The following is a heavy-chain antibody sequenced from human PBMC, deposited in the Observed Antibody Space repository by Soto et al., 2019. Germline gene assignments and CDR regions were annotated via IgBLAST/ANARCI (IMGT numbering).Heavy chain of an antibody. D-gene: IGHD2-15*01. V-gene: IGHV4-31*11. J-gene: IGHJ1*01. Sequence: VQLQESGPGLVKPSQTLSLTCAVSDESVTSPGNYWNWIRQRPDTGLEWIGYISSGGSPFYNPSLQSRVSLSLDTSNYLFSPTLNSVTAADTAVYYCTLNHCAGGGCYDRDYWGQGTRVTVSS. CDR3: TLNHCAGGGCYDRDY. CDR2: ISSGGSP. CDR1: DESVTSPGNY.